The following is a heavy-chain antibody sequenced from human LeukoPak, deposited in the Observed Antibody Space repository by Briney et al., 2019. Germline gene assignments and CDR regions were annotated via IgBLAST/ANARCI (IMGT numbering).Heavy chain of an antibody. D-gene: IGHD2-15*01. CDR3: ARYCSGGCYSGVDY. CDR1: GFTFSSFG. CDR2: ILYDEK. V-gene: IGHV3-33*05. Sequence: GGSLRLSYAASGFTFSSFGMHWVRQAPGRGLEWVALILYDEKYYADSVKGRFTISRDNSKNILYLQMDSLRVEDTAVYYCARYCSGGCYSGVDYWGQGTLVTVPS. J-gene: IGHJ4*02.